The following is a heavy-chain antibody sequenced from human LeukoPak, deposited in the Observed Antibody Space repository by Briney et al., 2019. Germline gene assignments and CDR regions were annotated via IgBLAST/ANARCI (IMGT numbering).Heavy chain of an antibody. V-gene: IGHV3-21*01. CDR1: GFTFSSYS. J-gene: IGHJ4*02. Sequence: GGSLRLSCAASGFTFSSYSMNWVRQAPGKGLEWVSSISSSSSYIYYADSVKGRFTISRDNAKNSLYLQMNSLRAEDTAVYYCARVFSSGLHFDYWGQGTLVTVSS. CDR3: ARVFSSGLHFDY. D-gene: IGHD3-22*01. CDR2: ISSSSSYI.